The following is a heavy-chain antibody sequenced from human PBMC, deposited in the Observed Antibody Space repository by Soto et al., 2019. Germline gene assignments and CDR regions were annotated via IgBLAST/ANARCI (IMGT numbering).Heavy chain of an antibody. CDR2: INHSGST. D-gene: IGHD6-13*01. J-gene: IGHJ4*02. V-gene: IGHV4-34*01. Sequence: PSETLSLTCAVYGGSFSGYYWSWIRQPPGKGLEWIGEINHSGSTNYNPSLKSRVTISVDTSKNQFSLKLSSVTAADTAVYYCARGPTQNWYSSSWYRGCWDYWGQGTLVTVSS. CDR3: ARGPTQNWYSSSWYRGCWDY. CDR1: GGSFSGYY.